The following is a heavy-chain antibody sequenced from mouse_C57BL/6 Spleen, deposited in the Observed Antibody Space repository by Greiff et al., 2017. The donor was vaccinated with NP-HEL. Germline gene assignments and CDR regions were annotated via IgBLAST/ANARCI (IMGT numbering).Heavy chain of an antibody. CDR1: GFTFSDYG. D-gene: IGHD2-3*01. Sequence: DVMLVESGGGLVQPGGSLKLSCAASGFTFSDYGMAWVRQAPRKGPEWVAFISNLAYSIYYADTVTGRFTISRENAKNTLYLEMSSLRSEDTAMYYCARQYDGYFLFDYWGQGTTLTVSS. J-gene: IGHJ2*01. CDR2: ISNLAYSI. V-gene: IGHV5-15*01. CDR3: ARQYDGYFLFDY.